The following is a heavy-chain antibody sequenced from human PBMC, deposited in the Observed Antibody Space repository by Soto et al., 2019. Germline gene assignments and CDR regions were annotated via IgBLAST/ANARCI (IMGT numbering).Heavy chain of an antibody. D-gene: IGHD3-22*01. J-gene: IGHJ4*02. CDR2: ISYDGSNK. V-gene: IGHV3-30*18. CDR1: GFTFSSYG. Sequence: GGSLSLSCAAYGFTFSSYGMHWVRQAPGKGLEWVAVISYDGSNKYYADSVKGRFTISRDNSKNTLYLQMYSLRAEDTAVYYCAKDLWDYDSSGWARWGQGTLVTVSS. CDR3: AKDLWDYDSSGWAR.